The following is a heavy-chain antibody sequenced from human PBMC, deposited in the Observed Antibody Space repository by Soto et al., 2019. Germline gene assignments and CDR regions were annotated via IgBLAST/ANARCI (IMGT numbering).Heavy chain of an antibody. CDR1: GFTFSTYA. CDR2: MRGSGGST. J-gene: IGHJ2*01. D-gene: IGHD4-17*01. V-gene: IGHV3-23*01. Sequence: PGGSLRLSCAASGFTFSTYAVSWVRQAPGKGLERVSAMRGSGGSTYYADSVKGRFTISRDNSKNTLYVQMNSLRAEDTAIYYCAKAYGDYPYWYFDLWGRGTLVTVSS. CDR3: AKAYGDYPYWYFDL.